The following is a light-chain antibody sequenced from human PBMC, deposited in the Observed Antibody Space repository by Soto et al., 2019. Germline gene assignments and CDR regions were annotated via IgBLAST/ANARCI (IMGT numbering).Light chain of an antibody. J-gene: IGLJ1*01. Sequence: QSALTQPRSVSGSLGQSVTISCAGTRSDVGGYNYVSWYQQPPGTAPKLMIYEVSKRPSGVPDRFSGSKSGNTASLTISGLQAEDAGDYYCCSYAGRYTWVFGTGTKVTVL. V-gene: IGLV2-11*01. CDR1: RSDVGGYNY. CDR3: CSYAGRYTWV. CDR2: EVS.